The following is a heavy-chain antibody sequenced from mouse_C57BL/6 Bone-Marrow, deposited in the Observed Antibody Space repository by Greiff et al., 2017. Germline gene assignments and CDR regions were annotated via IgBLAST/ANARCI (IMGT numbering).Heavy chain of an antibody. Sequence: EVHLVESGGGLVKPGGSLKLSCAASGFTFSDYGMHWVRQAPEKGLEWVAYISSGSGTIDYADTVKGRFTISRDNAKNTRCLQIPSLRSEDTAMYYCARDCAGPSVGGQGTTLTVSS. J-gene: IGHJ2*01. CDR3: ARDCAGPSV. CDR1: GFTFSDYG. CDR2: ISSGSGTI. V-gene: IGHV5-17*01.